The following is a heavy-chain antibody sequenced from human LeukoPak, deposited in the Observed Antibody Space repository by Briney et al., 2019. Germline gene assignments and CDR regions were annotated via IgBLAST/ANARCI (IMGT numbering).Heavy chain of an antibody. V-gene: IGHV3-21*01. CDR2: ISSSSSYI. CDR3: ASNAAAYYLYFDY. Sequence: SGGSLRLSCAASGFTFSSYSMNWVRQAPGKGLEWVSSISSSSSYIYYADSVKGRFTISRDNAKNSLYLQMNSLRAEDTAVYYCASNAAAYYLYFDYWGQGTLVTVSS. J-gene: IGHJ4*02. D-gene: IGHD3-10*01. CDR1: GFTFSSYS.